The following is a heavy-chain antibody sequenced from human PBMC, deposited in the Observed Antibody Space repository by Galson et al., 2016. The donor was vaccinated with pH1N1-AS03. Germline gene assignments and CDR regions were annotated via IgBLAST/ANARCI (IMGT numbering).Heavy chain of an antibody. D-gene: IGHD4-17*01. CDR1: GDSVSSDSAA. V-gene: IGHV6-1*01. CDR2: TYYRSRWYN. J-gene: IGHJ4*02. Sequence: CAISGDSVSSDSAAWNWIRQSPSRGLEWLGRTYYRSRWYNDYAPSLSNRVSFTADTSKNQFSLHLTSVTPEDSATYFCVRDFYGDVFGYWGQGTLVTVSS. CDR3: VRDFYGDVFGY.